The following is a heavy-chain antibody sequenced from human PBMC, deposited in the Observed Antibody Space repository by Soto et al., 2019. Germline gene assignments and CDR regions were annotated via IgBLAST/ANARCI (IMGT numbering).Heavy chain of an antibody. J-gene: IGHJ6*03. V-gene: IGHV3-20*01. CDR3: VRDRNTIFGVVKAYYYMDV. CDR1: GFTFDDYG. CDR2: INWNGGST. Sequence: GGSLRLSCAASGFTFDDYGMSWVRQAPGKGLEWVSGINWNGGSTGYADSVKGRFTISRDNAKNSLYLQMNSLRAEDTALYHCVRDRNTIFGVVKAYYYMDVWGKGTTVTVSS. D-gene: IGHD3-3*01.